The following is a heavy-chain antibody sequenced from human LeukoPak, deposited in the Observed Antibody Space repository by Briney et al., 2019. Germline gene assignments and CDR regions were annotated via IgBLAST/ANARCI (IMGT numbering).Heavy chain of an antibody. V-gene: IGHV3-30*18. CDR2: ISYDGSNK. CDR3: AKEGRRYSSGWSLDY. J-gene: IGHJ4*02. D-gene: IGHD6-19*01. CDR1: GFTFSSYA. Sequence: PGGSLRLSCAASGFTFSSYAMSWVRQAPGKGLEWVAVISYDGSNKYYADSVKGRFTISRDNSKNTLYLQMNSLRAEDTAVYYCAKEGRRYSSGWSLDYWGQGTLVTVSS.